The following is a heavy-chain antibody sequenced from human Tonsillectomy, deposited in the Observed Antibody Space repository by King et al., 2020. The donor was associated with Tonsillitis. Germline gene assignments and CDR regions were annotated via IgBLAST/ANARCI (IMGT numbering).Heavy chain of an antibody. CDR3: AKTSYSSSFGMDV. V-gene: IGHV3-23*04. CDR2: ISGSDGST. Sequence: VQLVESGGGLVQPGGSLRLSCAASGFTFSNYPMSWVRQAPGKGLEWVSAISGSDGSTYYADSGKGRFTISRDNSKNTLYLQMDSLRAEDTAVYYCAKTSYSSSFGMDVWGQGTTVTVSS. J-gene: IGHJ6*02. CDR1: GFTFSNYP. D-gene: IGHD6-6*01.